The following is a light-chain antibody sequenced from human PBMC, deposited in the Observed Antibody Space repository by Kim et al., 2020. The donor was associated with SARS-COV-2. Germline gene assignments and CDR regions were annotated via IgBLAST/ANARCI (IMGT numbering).Light chain of an antibody. CDR2: DNN. CDR3: GTWDSSLSAVV. Sequence: GQKVTVSCSRSSSNIGNNYVSWYQQLPGTAPKLLSYDNNKRPSGIPDRFSGSKSGTSATLSITGLQTGDEADYYCGTWDSSLSAVVFGGGTQLTVL. V-gene: IGLV1-51*01. CDR1: SSNIGNNY. J-gene: IGLJ2*01.